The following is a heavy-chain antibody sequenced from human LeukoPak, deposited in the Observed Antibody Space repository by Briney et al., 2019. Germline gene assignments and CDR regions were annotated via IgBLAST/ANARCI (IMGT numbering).Heavy chain of an antibody. D-gene: IGHD6-19*01. V-gene: IGHV1-18*01. J-gene: IGHJ6*02. CDR3: ARQGSGYYYYYGMDV. Sequence: ASVKFSCKASGYTFTSYGISWVRQAPGQGLEWMGWISAYNGNTNYAQKLQGRVTMTTDTSTSTAYMELRSLRSDDTAVYYCARQGSGYYYYYGMDVWGQGTTVTVSS. CDR1: GYTFTSYG. CDR2: ISAYNGNT.